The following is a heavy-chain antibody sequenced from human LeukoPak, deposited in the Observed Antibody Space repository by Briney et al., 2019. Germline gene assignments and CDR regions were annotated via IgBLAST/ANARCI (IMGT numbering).Heavy chain of an antibody. CDR2: INPNSGGT. CDR3: ARGGFGAATIRIDY. D-gene: IGHD5-12*01. V-gene: IGHV1-2*04. J-gene: IGHJ4*02. CDR1: GYTFTGYY. Sequence: GASVKVSCKASGYTFTGYYMHWVRQAPGQGLEWMGWINPNSGGTNYAQKFQGWVTMTRDTSISTAYMELSRLRSDDTAVYYCARGGFGAATIRIDYWGQGTLVTVSS.